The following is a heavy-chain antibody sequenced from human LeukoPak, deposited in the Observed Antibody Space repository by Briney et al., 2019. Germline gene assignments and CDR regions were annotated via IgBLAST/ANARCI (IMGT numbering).Heavy chain of an antibody. Sequence: PGGSLRPSCAASGFTFSTYCMIWVRQASGKGLEWNSDIPGRGNMIYYADSVKGRFTISRDNAKNSLYLQMNSLRADDTAVYYCARAEVDFGDYETYYDYMDVWGKGTTVTVSS. CDR2: IPGRGNMI. D-gene: IGHD4-17*01. J-gene: IGHJ6*03. V-gene: IGHV3-48*01. CDR3: ARAEVDFGDYETYYDYMDV. CDR1: GFTFSTYC.